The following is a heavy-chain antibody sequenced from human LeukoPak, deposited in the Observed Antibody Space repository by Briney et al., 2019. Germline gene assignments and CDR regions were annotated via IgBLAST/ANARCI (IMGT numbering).Heavy chain of an antibody. CDR2: IYHSGST. CDR3: ARDGGRDWFDP. J-gene: IGHJ5*02. D-gene: IGHD6-25*01. CDR1: GYSISSGYY. V-gene: IGHV4-38-2*02. Sequence: PSETLSLTCAVSGYSISSGYYWGWIRQPPGKGLEWIGSIYHSGSTYYNPSLKSRVTISVDTSKYQFSLKLSSVTAADTAVYYCARDGGRDWFDPWGQGTLVTVSS.